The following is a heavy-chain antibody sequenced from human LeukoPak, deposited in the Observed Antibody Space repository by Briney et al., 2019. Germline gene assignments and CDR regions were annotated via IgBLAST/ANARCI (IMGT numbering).Heavy chain of an antibody. CDR3: AKSRNRITIFGVADY. CDR1: GFIFSKFD. Sequence: GGSLRLSCAASGFIFSKFDMHWVRQAPGKGLEWVAFIQYDGSNKYYADSVKGRFTISRDNSKNTLYLQMNSLRVEDTAVYYCAKSRNRITIFGVADYWGQGTLVTVSS. CDR2: IQYDGSNK. V-gene: IGHV3-30*02. D-gene: IGHD3-3*01. J-gene: IGHJ4*02.